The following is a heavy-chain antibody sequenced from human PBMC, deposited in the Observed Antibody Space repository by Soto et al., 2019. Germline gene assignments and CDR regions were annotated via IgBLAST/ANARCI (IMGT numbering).Heavy chain of an antibody. CDR3: ARVPYDSSGYYYAHAFDI. CDR1: GGSFSGYY. J-gene: IGHJ3*02. V-gene: IGHV4-34*01. CDR2: INHSGST. Sequence: SETLSLTCAVYGGSFSGYYWSWIRQPPGKGLEWIGEINHSGSTNYNPSLKSRVTISVDTSKNQFSLKLSSVTAADTAVYYCARVPYDSSGYYYAHAFDIWGQGTMVTVSS. D-gene: IGHD3-22*01.